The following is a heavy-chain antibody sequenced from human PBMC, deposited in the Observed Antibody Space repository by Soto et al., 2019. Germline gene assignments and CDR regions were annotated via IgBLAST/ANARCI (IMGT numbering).Heavy chain of an antibody. Sequence: GGSLRLSCAASGFTFSSYAMSWIRQAPGKGLEWVSAISGSGGSTYYADSVKGRFTISRDNSKNTLYLQMNSLRAEDTAVYYCAKGHSSSWYGLYYFDYWGQGTLVTVSS. CDR2: ISGSGGST. CDR3: AKGHSSSWYGLYYFDY. CDR1: GFTFSSYA. J-gene: IGHJ4*02. D-gene: IGHD6-13*01. V-gene: IGHV3-23*01.